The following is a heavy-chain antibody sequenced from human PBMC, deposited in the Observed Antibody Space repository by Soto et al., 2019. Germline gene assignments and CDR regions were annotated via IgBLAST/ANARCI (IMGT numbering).Heavy chain of an antibody. Sequence: QLQLQESGPGLVKPSETLSLTCTVSGGSISSSSYYWGWIRQPPGKGLEWIGSIYYSGSTYYNPSLKSRVTIAVETSKNQFSLKLSSVSAADTAVYYCARLLARRVRVEPKDLRFDPWGQGTLVTVSS. CDR2: IYYSGST. CDR1: GGSISSSSYY. CDR3: ARLLARRVRVEPKDLRFDP. V-gene: IGHV4-39*01. J-gene: IGHJ5*02. D-gene: IGHD3-10*01.